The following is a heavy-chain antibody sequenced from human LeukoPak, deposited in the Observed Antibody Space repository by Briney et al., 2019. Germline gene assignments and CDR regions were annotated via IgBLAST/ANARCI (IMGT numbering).Heavy chain of an antibody. J-gene: IGHJ4*02. CDR1: GFTFSNYG. Sequence: GGSLRLSCAASGFTFSNYGMTWIRQAPGKGLEWISFISSRGTTTDYADSVKGRFTISRDNANSSLLLQMNSLRAEDTALYYCARDRGSNNYFDHWGQGTLVTVSS. CDR3: ARDRGSNNYFDH. D-gene: IGHD2-2*01. CDR2: ISSRGTTT. V-gene: IGHV3-11*01.